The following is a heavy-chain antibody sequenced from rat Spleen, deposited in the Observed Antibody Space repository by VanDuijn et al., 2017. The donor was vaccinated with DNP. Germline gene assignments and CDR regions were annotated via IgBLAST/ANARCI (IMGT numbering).Heavy chain of an antibody. CDR3: AIYFYSGDNWFAY. CDR1: GFTFSDYY. D-gene: IGHD1-1*01. J-gene: IGHJ3*01. V-gene: IGHV5-25*01. CDR2: ISTGGGDT. Sequence: EVQLVESGGGLVQIGRSMKLSCSASGFTFSDYYMAWVRQAPMKGLEWVASISTGGGDTNYRDSVKGRFTISRDNAKSTLYLQMNSLRSEDTATYYCAIYFYSGDNWFAYWGQGTLVTVSS.